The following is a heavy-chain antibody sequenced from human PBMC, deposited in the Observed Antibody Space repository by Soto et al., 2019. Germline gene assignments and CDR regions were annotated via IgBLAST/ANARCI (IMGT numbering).Heavy chain of an antibody. CDR1: GFTFSSYS. Sequence: EVQLVESGGGLVQPGGSLRLSCAASGFTFSSYSMNWVRQAPGKGLEWVSYISSSSSTIYYADSVKGRFTISRDNAKKTLSLHMKRLRGGDTGVYDCAWQPERIVQIGWFDPCGQGTLVTGSS. CDR3: AWQPERIVQIGWFDP. J-gene: IGHJ5*02. CDR2: ISSSSSTI. V-gene: IGHV3-48*01. D-gene: IGHD1-26*01.